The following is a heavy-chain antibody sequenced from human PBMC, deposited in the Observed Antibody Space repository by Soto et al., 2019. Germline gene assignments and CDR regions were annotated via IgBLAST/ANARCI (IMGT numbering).Heavy chain of an antibody. Sequence: QVQLVQSGTEVKKPGASVTVSCETYGYTFTNDGISWVRQAPGRGPEWMGWISGYNGNTDYAQNLQGRVTMTTDTSTSTAYMELRSLRSDDTAVYYCARVRYCSGGSCHSNPLDYWGQGTLVTVSS. CDR1: GYTFTNDG. V-gene: IGHV1-18*01. CDR2: ISGYNGNT. J-gene: IGHJ4*02. CDR3: ARVRYCSGGSCHSNPLDY. D-gene: IGHD2-15*01.